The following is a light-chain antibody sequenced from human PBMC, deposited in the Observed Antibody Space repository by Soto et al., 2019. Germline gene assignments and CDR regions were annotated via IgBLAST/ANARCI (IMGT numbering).Light chain of an antibody. CDR2: KIS. CDR1: QSPVTSDGNTY. Sequence: DVVMTQSPLSLSVIPGQPASISCRSSQSPVTSDGNTYLNWFHQRPGQSPRRLIYKISNRDSGVPDRFIGSGSGTEFILKISRVEAEDVGIYYCMQGTSWPYTFGQGTKLEI. V-gene: IGKV2-30*01. J-gene: IGKJ2*01. CDR3: MQGTSWPYT.